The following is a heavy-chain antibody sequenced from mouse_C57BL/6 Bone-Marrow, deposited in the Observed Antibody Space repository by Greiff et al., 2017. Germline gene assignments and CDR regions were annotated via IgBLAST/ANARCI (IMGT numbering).Heavy chain of an antibody. J-gene: IGHJ3*01. V-gene: IGHV5-4*01. D-gene: IGHD2-4*01. Sequence: EVKLVESGGGLVKPGGSLKLSCAASGFTFSSYAMSWVRQTPEKRLAWVATISDGGSYTYYPDNVKGRFTISRDNAKNNLYLQMSHLKSEDTAMYYCAREDYYEGFAYWGQGTLVTVSA. CDR3: AREDYYEGFAY. CDR1: GFTFSSYA. CDR2: ISDGGSYT.